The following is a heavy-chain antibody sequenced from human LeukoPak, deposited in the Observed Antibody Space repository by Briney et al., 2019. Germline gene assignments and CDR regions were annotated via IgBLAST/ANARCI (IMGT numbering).Heavy chain of an antibody. CDR3: ARSISIAAAGICYFDY. D-gene: IGHD6-13*01. J-gene: IGHJ4*02. V-gene: IGHV4-61*01. Sequence: PSETLSLTCTVSGGSVSSGSYYWSWIRQPPGKGLEWIGYIYYSGSTNYNPSLKSRVTISVDTSKNQFSLKLSSVTAADTAVYYCARSISIAAAGICYFDYWGQGTLVTVSS. CDR2: IYYSGST. CDR1: GGSVSSGSYY.